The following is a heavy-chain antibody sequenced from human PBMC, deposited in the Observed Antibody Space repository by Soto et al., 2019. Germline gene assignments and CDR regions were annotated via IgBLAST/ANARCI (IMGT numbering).Heavy chain of an antibody. CDR3: ARLKGSSSGFVTALHDY. CDR2: IYPGGADN. Sequence: PGASLKISCKGSGYSFTSYWMGLVRQMPGKGLEWVGIIYPGGADNRYSPSFQGQVTISANKSISTAYLQWSSLKASDTAMYYCARLKGSSSGFVTALHDYWGQGTLVTVSS. D-gene: IGHD2-21*02. J-gene: IGHJ4*02. V-gene: IGHV5-51*01. CDR1: GYSFTSYW.